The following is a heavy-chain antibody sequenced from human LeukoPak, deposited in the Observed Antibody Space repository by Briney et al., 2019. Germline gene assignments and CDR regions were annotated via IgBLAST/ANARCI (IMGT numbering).Heavy chain of an antibody. CDR3: ASNRVCPRCHFDY. CDR1: GFSFCSYL. Sequence: PGGSLRHSCVAPGFSFCSYLMYTVRQAPGKGLVWVSRISPDGSSVIYADSVKGRFTISRDNAKNTLYLQMNSLRADVTAVYYCASNRVCPRCHFDYWGQGTLVTVSS. J-gene: IGHJ4*02. V-gene: IGHV3-74*01. D-gene: IGHD1-14*01. CDR2: ISPDGSSV.